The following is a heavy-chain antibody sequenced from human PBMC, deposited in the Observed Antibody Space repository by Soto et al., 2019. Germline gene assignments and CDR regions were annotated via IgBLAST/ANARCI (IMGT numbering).Heavy chain of an antibody. Sequence: SETLSVTCAVSGDSISSTNWWSLVRQPPGKGLEWIGEIYHSGSTKYNSSLKSRVTMSVDKSKNQFSLELTSVTAADTAVYYCARTYDFRWFDPWGQGTLVTVSS. D-gene: IGHD3-3*01. J-gene: IGHJ5*02. CDR2: IYHSGST. CDR3: ARTYDFRWFDP. V-gene: IGHV4-4*02. CDR1: GDSISSTNW.